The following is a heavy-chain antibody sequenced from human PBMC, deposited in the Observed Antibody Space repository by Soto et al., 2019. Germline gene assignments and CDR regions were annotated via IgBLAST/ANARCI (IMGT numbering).Heavy chain of an antibody. Sequence: PSETLSLTCAVYGGTFSGYYWTWIRQPPGTGLEWIGEINHSGSTNYNPSLKSRVTISVDTSKNQFSLKLTSVTAADTFVYYCGRGNLIGVLAFWGNGTWVTVS. V-gene: IGHV4-34*01. CDR1: GGTFSGYY. J-gene: IGHJ6*03. CDR3: GRGNLIGVLAF. CDR2: INHSGST. D-gene: IGHD3-9*01.